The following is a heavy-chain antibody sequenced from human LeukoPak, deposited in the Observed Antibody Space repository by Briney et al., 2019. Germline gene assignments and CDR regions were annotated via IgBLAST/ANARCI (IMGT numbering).Heavy chain of an antibody. V-gene: IGHV1-46*01. CDR1: GYTFTSYY. J-gene: IGHJ4*02. CDR2: INPSGGST. D-gene: IGHD3-16*01. CDR3: FVGLDKREFDY. Sequence: GASVKVPCKASGYTFTSYYMHWVRQAPGQGLEWMGIINPSGGSTSYAQKFQGRVTMTRDTSTSTVYMELSSLRSEDTAVYYCFVGLDKREFDYWGQGTLVTVSS.